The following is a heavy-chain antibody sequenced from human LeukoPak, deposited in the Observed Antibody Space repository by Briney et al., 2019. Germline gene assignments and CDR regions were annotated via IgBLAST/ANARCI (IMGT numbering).Heavy chain of an antibody. CDR2: IIPIFGTA. CDR1: GGTFSSYA. J-gene: IGHJ5*02. D-gene: IGHD2-15*01. CDR3: AGDNPDGYCSGGSCFWFDP. V-gene: IGHV1-69*13. Sequence: ASVKVSCKASGGTFSSYAISWVRQAPGQGLEWMGGIIPIFGTANYAQKFQGRVTITADESTSTAYMELSSLRSEDTAVYYCAGDNPDGYCSGGSCFWFDPWGQGTLVTVSS.